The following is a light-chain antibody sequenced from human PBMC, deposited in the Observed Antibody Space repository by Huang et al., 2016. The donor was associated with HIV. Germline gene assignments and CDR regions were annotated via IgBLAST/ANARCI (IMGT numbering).Light chain of an antibody. CDR3: QQYYSSPQT. V-gene: IGKV4-1*01. CDR1: QSVFSSSTNKNY. J-gene: IGKJ1*01. CDR2: WAS. Sequence: DIVMTQSPDSLAVSLGERATLNCKSSQSVFSSSTNKNYLAWFQQKPGHPPKLLIFWASTREAGVPDRFSGSGSGTHFTLTISNLEAEDAAVYYCQQYYSSPQTFGQGTRVEVK.